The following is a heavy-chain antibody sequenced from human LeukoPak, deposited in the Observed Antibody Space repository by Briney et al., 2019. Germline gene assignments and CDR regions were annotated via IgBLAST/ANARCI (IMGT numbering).Heavy chain of an antibody. J-gene: IGHJ6*03. Sequence: PSETLSLTCTVSGVSIYNYYWNWIRQPPGKGLEWIGSIYSSGSTNYNPSLKSRVTISVDTSKNQFSLKLSSVTAADTAVYYCARVFWSGYYTDYYYYMDVWGKGTTVTVSS. V-gene: IGHV4-59*01. CDR3: ARVFWSGYYTDYYYYMDV. CDR2: IYSSGST. CDR1: GVSIYNYY. D-gene: IGHD3-3*01.